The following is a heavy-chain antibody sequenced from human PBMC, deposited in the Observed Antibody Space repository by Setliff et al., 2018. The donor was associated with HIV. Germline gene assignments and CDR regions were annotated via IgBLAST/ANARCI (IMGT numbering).Heavy chain of an antibody. D-gene: IGHD5-12*01. CDR1: GDSISSGSYY. CDR2: IYTSGTT. V-gene: IGHV4-61*02. J-gene: IGHJ4*02. CDR3: ARMRLDGGYSYDY. Sequence: SETLSLTCTVSGDSISSGSYYWSWIRQPAGKGLEWIGRIYTSGTTNYNPSLKSRVTISVDTSKNLFSLKLSSVTAADTGVYYCARMRLDGGYSYDYWGQGTLVTVSS.